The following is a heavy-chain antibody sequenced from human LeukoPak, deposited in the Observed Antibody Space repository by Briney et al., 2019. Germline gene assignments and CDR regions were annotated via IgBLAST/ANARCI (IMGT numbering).Heavy chain of an antibody. CDR3: ARIGDDSSGYLDI. CDR1: GGSISSYY. CDR2: IYHSGST. V-gene: IGHV4-59*08. D-gene: IGHD3-22*01. Sequence: SETLSLTCTVSGGSISSYYWSWIRQPPGKGLEWIGYIYHSGSTNYNPSLKSRVTISVDTSKNQFSLKLRSVTASDTAVYYCARIGDDSSGYLDIWGQGTMVTVSS. J-gene: IGHJ3*02.